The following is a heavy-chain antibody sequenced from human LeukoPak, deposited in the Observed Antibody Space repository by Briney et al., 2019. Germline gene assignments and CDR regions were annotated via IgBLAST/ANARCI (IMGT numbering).Heavy chain of an antibody. CDR3: ARDRCTNGVCYNRWFDP. CDR2: ISAYNGNT. V-gene: IGHV1-18*01. J-gene: IGHJ5*02. CDR1: GYTFTSYG. D-gene: IGHD2-8*01. Sequence: ASVKVSCKASGYTFTSYGISWVRQAPGQGLEWMGRISAYNGNTNYAQKLQGRVTMTTDTSTSTAYMELRSLRSDDTAVYYCARDRCTNGVCYNRWFDPWGQGTLVTVSS.